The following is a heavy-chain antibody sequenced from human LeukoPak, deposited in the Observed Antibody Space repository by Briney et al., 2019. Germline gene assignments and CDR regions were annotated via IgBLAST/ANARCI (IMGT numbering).Heavy chain of an antibody. J-gene: IGHJ3*02. Sequence: GESLRLSCAASGFTFSSVEMNWVRQAPAKGLEWVSYISRSGSTIYYADSVKGRFTISRDNAKNSLYLQMDSLRAEDTAVYYCATIGSAYGYGAFDIWGQGTLVTVSS. CDR2: ISRSGSTI. CDR3: ATIGSAYGYGAFDI. CDR1: GFTFSSVE. V-gene: IGHV3-48*03. D-gene: IGHD5-12*01.